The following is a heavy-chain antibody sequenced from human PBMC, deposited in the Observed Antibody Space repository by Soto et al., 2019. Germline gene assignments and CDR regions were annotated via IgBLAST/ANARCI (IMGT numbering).Heavy chain of an antibody. CDR1: GFTFTTYG. J-gene: IGHJ4*02. CDR3: AKSSHSSLYGHFDN. D-gene: IGHD2-15*01. Sequence: GGSLRLSCAASGFTFTTYGMHWVRQAPGKGLEWAALISSDGSYKYYADSVKGRFTISRDNSKNTLYLEMNSLRAEDTAVYFCAKSSHSSLYGHFDNWGQGTLVTVSS. CDR2: ISSDGSYK. V-gene: IGHV3-30*18.